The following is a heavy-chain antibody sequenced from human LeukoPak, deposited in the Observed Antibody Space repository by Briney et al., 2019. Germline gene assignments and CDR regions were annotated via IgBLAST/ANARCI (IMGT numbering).Heavy chain of an antibody. D-gene: IGHD3-16*02. V-gene: IGHV3-7*01. Sequence: GGSLKLSCAASGFTFSSYWMSWVRQAPGKGLEWVANIKQDGSEKYYVDSVKGRFTISRDNAKNSLYLQMNSLRAEDTAVDYCARDVQDDYVWGSYRYWDYWGQGTLVTVSS. CDR1: GFTFSSYW. J-gene: IGHJ4*02. CDR2: IKQDGSEK. CDR3: ARDVQDDYVWGSYRYWDY.